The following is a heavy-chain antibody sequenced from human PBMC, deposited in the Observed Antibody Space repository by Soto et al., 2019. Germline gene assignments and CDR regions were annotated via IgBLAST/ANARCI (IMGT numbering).Heavy chain of an antibody. D-gene: IGHD6-19*01. Sequence: PSETLSLTCTVSGGSIIGSYWTWIRQPPWKGLEWIGYIYYSGSTNYNPSLKSRVTISVDTSKNQFSLKLSSVTAADTAVYYCARQWLVLYYYYGMDVWGQGTTVTVSS. J-gene: IGHJ6*02. CDR2: IYYSGST. V-gene: IGHV4-59*12. CDR1: GGSIIGSY. CDR3: ARQWLVLYYYYGMDV.